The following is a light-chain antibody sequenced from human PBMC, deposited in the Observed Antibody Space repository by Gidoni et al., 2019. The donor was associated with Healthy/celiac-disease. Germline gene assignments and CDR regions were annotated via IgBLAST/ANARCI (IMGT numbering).Light chain of an antibody. CDR1: QSVTNNY. CDR2: DAS. J-gene: IGKJ2*01. V-gene: IGKV3-20*01. Sequence: EIVLTQSPGTLSLSPGERATLSCRASQSVTNNYLAWYPQKPGQAPRLVIYDASNRATCIPDRFSCSRSLPDFTLPISRLEPEDFAVYYCHQSGSSPYTFGQGSKLEIK. CDR3: HQSGSSPYT.